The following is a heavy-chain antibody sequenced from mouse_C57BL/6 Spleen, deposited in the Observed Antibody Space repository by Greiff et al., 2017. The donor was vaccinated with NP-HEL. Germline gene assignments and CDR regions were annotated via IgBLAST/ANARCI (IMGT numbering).Heavy chain of an antibody. CDR2: IRSKSNNYAT. CDR3: VRSALNWDYFDY. V-gene: IGHV10-1*01. Sequence: EVQLVESGGGLVQPKGSLQLSCAASGFSFNTYAMNWVRQAPGKGLEWVARIRSKSNNYATYYADSVKDRFTISRDDSESMLYLQMNNLKTEDTAMYYCVRSALNWDYFDYWGQGTTLTVSS. D-gene: IGHD4-1*02. J-gene: IGHJ2*01. CDR1: GFSFNTYA.